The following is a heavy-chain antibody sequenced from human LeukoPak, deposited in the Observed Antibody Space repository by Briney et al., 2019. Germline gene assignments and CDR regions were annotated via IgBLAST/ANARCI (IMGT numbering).Heavy chain of an antibody. CDR1: GGTFSSYD. V-gene: IGHV1-8*03. CDR3: ARGFKMEPFDY. D-gene: IGHD5-24*01. Sequence: ASVKVSCKASGGTFSSYDINWVRQATGQGLEWMGWMNPNSGNTGYAQKFQGRVTITRSTSISTAYMELSSLRSEDTAVYYCARGFKMEPFDYWGQGTLVTVSS. J-gene: IGHJ4*02. CDR2: MNPNSGNT.